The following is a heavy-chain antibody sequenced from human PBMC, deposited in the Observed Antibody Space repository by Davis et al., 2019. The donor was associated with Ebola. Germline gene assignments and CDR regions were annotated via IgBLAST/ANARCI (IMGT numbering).Heavy chain of an antibody. Sequence: MPSETLSLTCTVSGGSVSNSFYNWGWIRQTPEKGLEWIASIYYSGNTYYNPSLKTRVTMSVDTSKNLFSLRVSSVTAADTAVYYCARLTLASVPDVVDHWGQGSLVIVSP. CDR3: ARLTLASVPDVVDH. J-gene: IGHJ4*02. CDR2: IYYSGNT. V-gene: IGHV4-39*01. CDR1: GGSVSNSFYN. D-gene: IGHD3-10*01.